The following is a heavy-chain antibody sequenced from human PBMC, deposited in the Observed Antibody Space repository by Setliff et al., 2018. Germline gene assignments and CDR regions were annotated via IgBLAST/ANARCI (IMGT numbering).Heavy chain of an antibody. Sequence: TFSSYWMSWVRQAPGKGLEWVANIKQDGSEKYYVDSVKGRFTISRDNAKNSLYLQMNSLRAEDTAVYYCAREKMATNYYYYYMDVWGKGTTVTVSS. V-gene: IGHV3-7*01. CDR3: AREKMATNYYYYYMDV. D-gene: IGHD5-12*01. CDR2: IKQDGSEK. J-gene: IGHJ6*03. CDR1: TFSSYW.